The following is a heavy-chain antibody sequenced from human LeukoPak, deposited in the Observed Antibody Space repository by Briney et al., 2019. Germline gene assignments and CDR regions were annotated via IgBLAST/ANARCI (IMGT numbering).Heavy chain of an antibody. V-gene: IGHV4-39*07. CDR3: ARHGSRGYSYGPYYFDY. D-gene: IGHD5-18*01. CDR1: GGSISSSCYH. J-gene: IGHJ4*02. Sequence: SETLSLTSTVSGGSISSSCYHWGWIREPPGKGLEWFGSIFYSGSTYYNPRLKSRVTISVDTSKNQFSLQLSSVTAADTAVYYCARHGSRGYSYGPYYFDYWGQGTLVTVSS. CDR2: IFYSGST.